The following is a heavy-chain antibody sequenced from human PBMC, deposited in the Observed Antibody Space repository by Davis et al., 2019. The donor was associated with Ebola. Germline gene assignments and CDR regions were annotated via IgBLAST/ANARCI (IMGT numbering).Heavy chain of an antibody. Sequence: PSETLSLTCTVSGDSISSYYWSWIRQPPGKGLEWIGYIYYSGSTNYNPSLKSRVTISVDTSKNQFSLKLSSVTAADTAVYYCARGWLRLGYDIWGQGTMVTVSS. CDR2: IYYSGST. D-gene: IGHD5-12*01. CDR3: ARGWLRLGYDI. V-gene: IGHV4-59*01. J-gene: IGHJ3*02. CDR1: GDSISSYY.